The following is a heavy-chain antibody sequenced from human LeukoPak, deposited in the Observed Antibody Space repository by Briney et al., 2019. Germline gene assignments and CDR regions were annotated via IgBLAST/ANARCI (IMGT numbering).Heavy chain of an antibody. D-gene: IGHD1-7*01. CDR1: GGSISNYY. CDR3: AREALLTGTNHDDY. CDR2: IYTSGST. V-gene: IGHV4-4*07. J-gene: IGHJ4*02. Sequence: SETLSLTCTVSGGSISNYYWSWIRQPAGKGLEWIGRIYTSGSTNYNPSLKSRVTISVDKSKNQFSLKLSSVTAADTAVYYCAREALLTGTNHDDYWGQGTLVTVSP.